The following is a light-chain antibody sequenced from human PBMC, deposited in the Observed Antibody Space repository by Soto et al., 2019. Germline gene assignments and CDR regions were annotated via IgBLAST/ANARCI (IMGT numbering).Light chain of an antibody. Sequence: DIQMTQSPSFVSASVGVRVTITCRASQDISTWLAWYQQKPGRAPNLLIYTASTLQSGVPSRFSGSGSGTDFTLTISSLQPEDFATYYCQQANRFPYTFGQGTKLEIK. CDR2: TAS. CDR1: QDISTW. J-gene: IGKJ2*01. CDR3: QQANRFPYT. V-gene: IGKV1-12*01.